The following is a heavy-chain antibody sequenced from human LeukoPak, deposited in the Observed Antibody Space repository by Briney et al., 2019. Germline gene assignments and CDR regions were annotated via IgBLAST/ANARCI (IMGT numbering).Heavy chain of an antibody. CDR3: ARSVRGYSYGYRNWFDP. V-gene: IGHV4-34*01. CDR1: GFTFSSYG. D-gene: IGHD5-18*01. Sequence: GSLRLSCVASGFTFSSYGMHWVRQAPGKGLEWIGEINHSGSTNYNPSLKSRVTISVDTSKNQFSLKLNSVTAAGTAVYYCARSVRGYSYGYRNWFDPWGQGTLVTVSS. J-gene: IGHJ5*02. CDR2: INHSGST.